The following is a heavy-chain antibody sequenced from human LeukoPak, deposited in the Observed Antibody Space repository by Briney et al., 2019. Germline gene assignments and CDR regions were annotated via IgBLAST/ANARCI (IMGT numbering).Heavy chain of an antibody. CDR2: INHSGST. V-gene: IGHV4-34*01. D-gene: IGHD6-6*01. J-gene: IGHJ5*02. CDR3: ARGFIAARRGSCFDP. Sequence: KTSDTLSLICAVYGGPLKGYYWSWIPRPPGKGLVGIGEINHSGSTKLNPALKGRVNISVDTSKNQFPLKLSSVAAADTAVYYCARGFIAARRGSCFDPWGQGTVVSVPS. CDR1: GGPLKGYY.